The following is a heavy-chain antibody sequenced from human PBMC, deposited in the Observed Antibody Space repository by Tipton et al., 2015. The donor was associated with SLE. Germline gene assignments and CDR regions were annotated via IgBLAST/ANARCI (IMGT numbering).Heavy chain of an antibody. D-gene: IGHD4-17*01. CDR2: IYSGGST. Sequence: TLSLTCTVSGGSISSHYWSWIRQPPGKTLEWIGYIYSGGSTNYNPSLKSRVSISVDTSKNQISLKLSSVTAADTAVYYCARVWDYGDASDIWGQGTMVTVSS. V-gene: IGHV4-59*11. J-gene: IGHJ3*02. CDR3: ARVWDYGDASDI. CDR1: GGSISSHY.